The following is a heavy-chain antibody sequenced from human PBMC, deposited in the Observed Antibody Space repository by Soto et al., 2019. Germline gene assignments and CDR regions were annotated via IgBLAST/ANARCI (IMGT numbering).Heavy chain of an antibody. CDR1: GFTFSDYY. V-gene: IGHV3-11*03. Sequence: LRLSCTASGFTFSDYYMSWIRQAPGKGLEWVSYISSSSSYTNYADSVKGRFTISRDNAKNSLYLQMNSLRAEDTAVYSCATSRIRAVYNWFDPWGQGTLVTVSS. D-gene: IGHD6-13*01. CDR3: ATSRIRAVYNWFDP. J-gene: IGHJ5*02. CDR2: ISSSSSYT.